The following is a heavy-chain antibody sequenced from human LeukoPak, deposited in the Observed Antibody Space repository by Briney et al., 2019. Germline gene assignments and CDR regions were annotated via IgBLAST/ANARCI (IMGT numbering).Heavy chain of an antibody. CDR3: ARTSSSWYARDYYYCGMDV. D-gene: IGHD6-13*01. Sequence: ASVKVSCKASGYTFTGYYMHWVRQAPGQGLEWMGWINPNSGGTNYAQKFQGRVTMTRDTSISTAYMELSRLRSDDTAVYYCARTSSSWYARDYYYCGMDVWGQGTTVTVSS. J-gene: IGHJ6*02. V-gene: IGHV1-2*02. CDR1: GYTFTGYY. CDR2: INPNSGGT.